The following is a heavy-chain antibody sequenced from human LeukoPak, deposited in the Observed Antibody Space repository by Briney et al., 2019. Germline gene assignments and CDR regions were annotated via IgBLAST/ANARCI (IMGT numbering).Heavy chain of an antibody. D-gene: IGHD3-22*01. CDR3: ARHYYDSGGYPNGDRWFDP. J-gene: IGHJ5*02. CDR1: GFTVSSNY. Sequence: AGSLRLSCAASGFTVSSNYMSWVRQAPGKGLEWVSVIYSGGSTYYADSVKGRFTISRDNSKNTLYLQMNSLRAEDTAVYYCARHYYDSGGYPNGDRWFDPWGQGTLVTVSS. V-gene: IGHV3-66*02. CDR2: IYSGGST.